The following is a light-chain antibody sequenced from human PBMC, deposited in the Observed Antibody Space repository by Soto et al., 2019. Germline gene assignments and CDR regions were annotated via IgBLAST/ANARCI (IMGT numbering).Light chain of an antibody. CDR3: QQYNAA. Sequence: DIQMTQSPSTLSASXGXXXXITCRASQSISSWLAWYQQKPGKAPKLLIYQASTLEAGVPSRFSGTGSGTEFTLTISSLQPDDFATYYCQQYNAAFGQGTRLEIK. J-gene: IGKJ5*01. CDR1: QSISSW. V-gene: IGKV1-5*03. CDR2: QAS.